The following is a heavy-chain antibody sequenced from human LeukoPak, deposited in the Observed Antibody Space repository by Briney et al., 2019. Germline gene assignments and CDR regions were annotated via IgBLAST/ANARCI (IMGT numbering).Heavy chain of an antibody. V-gene: IGHV3-43D*03. CDR2: ITWDGGYT. Sequence: PGGSLRLSCAASGFTFDDYAMHWVRQAPGKGLEWLSLITWDGGYTYYADSVKGRFTISRDNSKNTLYLQMNSLRAEDTAVYYCARGPSGYHNTGGQGTLVTVSS. CDR1: GFTFDDYA. D-gene: IGHD5-12*01. J-gene: IGHJ4*02. CDR3: ARGPSGYHNT.